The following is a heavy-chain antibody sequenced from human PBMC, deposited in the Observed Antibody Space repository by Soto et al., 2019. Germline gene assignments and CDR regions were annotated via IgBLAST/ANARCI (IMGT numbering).Heavy chain of an antibody. V-gene: IGHV1-46*01. CDR2: INPSGGST. D-gene: IGHD3-22*01. Sequence: ASVKVSCKASGYTFTSYYMHWVRQAPGQGLEWMGIINPSGGSTSYAQKFQGRVTMTRDTSTSTVYMELSSLRSEHTAVYYCARRLRSPNYYDSSGYYDYWVQGTLVTSPQ. CDR1: GYTFTSYY. J-gene: IGHJ4*02. CDR3: ARRLRSPNYYDSSGYYDY.